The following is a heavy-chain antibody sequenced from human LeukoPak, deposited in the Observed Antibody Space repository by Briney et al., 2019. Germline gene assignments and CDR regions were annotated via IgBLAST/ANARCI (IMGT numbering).Heavy chain of an antibody. CDR1: GFTFSSYG. CDR3: ASDDSSSWPYYYYGMDV. CDR2: IWYGGSNK. D-gene: IGHD6-13*01. J-gene: IGHJ6*02. V-gene: IGHV3-33*08. Sequence: PAGGSLRLSCAASGFTFSSYGMHWVRQAPGKGLEWVAVIWYGGSNKYYADSVKGRFTISRDNAKNSLYLQMNSLRAEDTAVYYCASDDSSSWPYYYYGMDVWGQGTTVTVSS.